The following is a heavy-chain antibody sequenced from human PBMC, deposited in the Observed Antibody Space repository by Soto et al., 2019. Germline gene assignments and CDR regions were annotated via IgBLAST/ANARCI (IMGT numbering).Heavy chain of an antibody. V-gene: IGHV3-7*01. CDR1: GFTFSSYW. CDR3: ARDPSCVLVAGTFRYYYFFGMDS. D-gene: IGHD6-19*01. Sequence: EVQLVESGGGLVQPGGSLRLSCAASGFTFSSYWMSWVRQAPGKGLEWVANIKQDGSEKYYVDSVKGRFTISRDNPSITLYLQINSLRAEDTAVYYCARDPSCVLVAGTFRYYYFFGMDSWVQGTTVTVSS. J-gene: IGHJ6*02. CDR2: IKQDGSEK.